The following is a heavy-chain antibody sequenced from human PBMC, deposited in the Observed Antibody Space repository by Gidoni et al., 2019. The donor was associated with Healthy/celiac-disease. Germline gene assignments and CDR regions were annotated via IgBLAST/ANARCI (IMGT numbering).Heavy chain of an antibody. V-gene: IGHV1-69*04. CDR3: ARGVVVVPAAMAPFDY. CDR2: IIPILGIA. J-gene: IGHJ4*02. Sequence: QVQLVQSGAEVKKPGSSVKVSCKASGGTFRSYAISGVRQAPGQGLAWMGRIIPILGIANYAQKFQGRVTITADKSTSTAYMELSSLRSEDTAVYYCARGVVVVPAAMAPFDYWGQGTLVTVSS. D-gene: IGHD2-2*01. CDR1: GGTFRSYA.